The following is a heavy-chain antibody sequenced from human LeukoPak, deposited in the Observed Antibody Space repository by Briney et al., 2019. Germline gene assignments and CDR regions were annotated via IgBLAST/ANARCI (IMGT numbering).Heavy chain of an antibody. CDR3: AKRGVVIRVVLVGFHKEAYYFDS. Sequence: GGSLRLSCGVSGITLSNYGMSWVRQAPGKGLEWVAGISDSDGRTNYADSVKGRFTISRDSPKNTLYLQMNSLRVEDTAVYFCAKRGVVIRVVLVGFHKEAYYFDSWGQGALVTVSS. J-gene: IGHJ4*02. D-gene: IGHD3-10*01. CDR1: GITLSNYG. V-gene: IGHV3-23*01. CDR2: ISDSDGRT.